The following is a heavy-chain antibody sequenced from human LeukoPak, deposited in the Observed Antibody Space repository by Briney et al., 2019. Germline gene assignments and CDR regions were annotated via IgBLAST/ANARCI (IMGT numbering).Heavy chain of an antibody. Sequence: GGSLRLSCAASGFTFSSYWMHWVRQAPGKGLVWVSRINSDGSSTSYADSVKGRFTISRDNAKNTLYLQMNGLRAEDTAVYYCAREDDYGGTDGMDVWGQGTTVTVSS. J-gene: IGHJ6*02. V-gene: IGHV3-74*01. CDR2: INSDGSST. CDR3: AREDDYGGTDGMDV. D-gene: IGHD4-23*01. CDR1: GFTFSSYW.